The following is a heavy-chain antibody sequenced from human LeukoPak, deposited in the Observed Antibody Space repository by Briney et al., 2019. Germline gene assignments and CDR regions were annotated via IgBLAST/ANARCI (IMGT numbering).Heavy chain of an antibody. D-gene: IGHD1-26*01. V-gene: IGHV1-18*01. CDR3: AKVVGATSAFDV. CDR2: ISAFTDST. Sequence: GASVKVSCKDSGYTFNTYGITWVRQAPGQGLAWMGWISAFTDSTNYAQNFQDRVTVTKDTSTSTAYMELRSLTSDDTAVYYCAKVVGATSAFDVWGQGTMVTVSS. J-gene: IGHJ3*01. CDR1: GYTFNTYG.